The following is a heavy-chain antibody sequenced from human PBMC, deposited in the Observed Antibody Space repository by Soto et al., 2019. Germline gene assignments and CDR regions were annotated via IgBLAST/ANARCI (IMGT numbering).Heavy chain of an antibody. D-gene: IGHD3-3*01. V-gene: IGHV3-49*03. CDR1: GFTFGDYA. CDR2: IRSKAYGGTT. J-gene: IGHJ6*02. CDR3: TRVTIFGVVIIDSYYYYGMDV. Sequence: GGSLRLSCTASGFTFGDYAMSLFRQAPGKGLEWVGFIRSKAYGGTTEYAASVKGRFTISRDDSKSIAYLQMNSLKTEDTAVYYCTRVTIFGVVIIDSYYYYGMDVWGQGTTVTVSS.